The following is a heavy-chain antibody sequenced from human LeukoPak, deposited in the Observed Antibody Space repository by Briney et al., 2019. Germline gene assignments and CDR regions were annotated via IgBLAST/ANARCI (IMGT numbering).Heavy chain of an antibody. J-gene: IGHJ4*02. CDR3: ARIDTSGYNGYSFDY. V-gene: IGHV4-59*12. CDR1: GGSISSYY. Sequence: SETLSLTCTVSGGSISSYYWSWIRQPPEKGLEFIGYIYYSGNTNYNPSLKSRVTISVNTSKNQFSLKLSSVTAADTAVYYCARIDTSGYNGYSFDYWGQGTLVTVSS. CDR2: IYYSGNT. D-gene: IGHD3-22*01.